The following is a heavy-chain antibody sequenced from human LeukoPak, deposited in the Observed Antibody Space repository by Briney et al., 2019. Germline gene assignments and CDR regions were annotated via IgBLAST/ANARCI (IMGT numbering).Heavy chain of an antibody. CDR1: GFTFSSYS. D-gene: IGHD3-22*01. V-gene: IGHV3-48*01. J-gene: IGHJ4*02. CDR3: ARDIHQYESSGFFDY. Sequence: GGSLRLSCAASGFTFSSYSMNWVRQAPGKGLEWVSYISSSSSTIYYADSVKGRLTISRDNSKNTLYLQMNSLRAEDTAVYYCARDIHQYESSGFFDYWGQGTLVTVSS. CDR2: ISSSSSTI.